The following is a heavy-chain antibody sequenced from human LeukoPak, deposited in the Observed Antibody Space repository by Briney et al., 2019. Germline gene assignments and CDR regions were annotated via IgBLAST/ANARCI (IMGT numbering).Heavy chain of an antibody. CDR3: AKDLIEMATIFGLGDAFDI. V-gene: IGHV3-20*04. J-gene: IGHJ3*02. Sequence: AGGSLRLSCAASGFTFDDYGMSWVRQAPGKGLEWVSGINWNGGSTGYADSVKGRFTISRDNAKNSLYLQMNSLRAEDTAVYYCAKDLIEMATIFGLGDAFDIWGQGTMVTVSS. CDR1: GFTFDDYG. D-gene: IGHD5-24*01. CDR2: INWNGGST.